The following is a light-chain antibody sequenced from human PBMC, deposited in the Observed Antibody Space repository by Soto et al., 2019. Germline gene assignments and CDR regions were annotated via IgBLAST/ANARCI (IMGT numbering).Light chain of an antibody. J-gene: IGKJ5*01. V-gene: IGKV3-15*01. CDR2: GAS. CDR1: QSVSSK. CDR3: QQYNKWPIT. Sequence: EIVMTQSPATLSVSPGEGATLSCRTSQSVSSKLAWYQQKPGQAPRLLIYGASTRATGIPARFSGSGSETDFTLTISSLQSEDFAVYYCQQYNKWPITFGQGTRLEIK.